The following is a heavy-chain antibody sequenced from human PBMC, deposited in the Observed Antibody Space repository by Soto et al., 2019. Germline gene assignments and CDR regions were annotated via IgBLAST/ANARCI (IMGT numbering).Heavy chain of an antibody. CDR2: IIPIFGTA. J-gene: IGHJ6*02. CDR3: ARDGGYCSGGSCYPQHYYYYGMDV. CDR1: GGTFSSYA. D-gene: IGHD2-15*01. V-gene: IGHV1-69*01. Sequence: QVQLVQSGAEVKKPGSSVKVSCTASGGTFSSYAISWVRQAPGQGLEWMGGIIPIFGTANYAQKFQGRVTITADESTSTAYMELSSLRSEDTAVYYCARDGGYCSGGSCYPQHYYYYGMDVWGQGTTVTVSS.